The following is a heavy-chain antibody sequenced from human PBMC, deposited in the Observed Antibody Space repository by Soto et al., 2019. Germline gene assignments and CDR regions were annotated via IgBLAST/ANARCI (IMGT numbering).Heavy chain of an antibody. CDR2: NKSDGNST. D-gene: IGHD3-10*01. Sequence: PGGSLRLSCAASGFTPSNYWMHWVRQAPGKGLVWDSRNKSDGNSTSYANSVKGRFTISRDNAKNTFDLQMHGLRAEDMAVYYCARSVRSGSFPYYYYAMDVWGQGT. J-gene: IGHJ6*02. CDR3: ARSVRSGSFPYYYYAMDV. CDR1: GFTPSNYW. V-gene: IGHV3-74*01.